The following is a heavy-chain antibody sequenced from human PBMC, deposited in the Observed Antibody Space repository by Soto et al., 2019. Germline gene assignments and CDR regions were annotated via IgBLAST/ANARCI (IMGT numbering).Heavy chain of an antibody. V-gene: IGHV1-18*04. Sequence: ASVKVSCKASGYTFTTYAINWVRQAPGQGVESMGWINPYNDNTFYAQNLQGRITMTTDRSTTTAYMELRSLRSDDTAVYYCARGDMDVWGQGTTVTVSS. CDR1: GYTFTTYA. J-gene: IGHJ6*02. CDR3: ARGDMDV. CDR2: INPYNDNT.